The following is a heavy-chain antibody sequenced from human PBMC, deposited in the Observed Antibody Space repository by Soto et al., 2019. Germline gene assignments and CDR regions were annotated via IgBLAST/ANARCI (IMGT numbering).Heavy chain of an antibody. D-gene: IGHD3-3*01. CDR3: AKEERITIFGVVTKYFYY. CDR2: ISGSGGST. V-gene: IGHV3-23*01. Sequence: PGGSLRLSCAASGFTFSSYAMSWVRQAPGKGLEWVSAISGSGGSTYYADSVKGRFTISRDNSKNTLYLQMNSLRAEDTAVYYCAKEERITIFGVVTKYFYYLGQGTLVTVSS. J-gene: IGHJ4*02. CDR1: GFTFSSYA.